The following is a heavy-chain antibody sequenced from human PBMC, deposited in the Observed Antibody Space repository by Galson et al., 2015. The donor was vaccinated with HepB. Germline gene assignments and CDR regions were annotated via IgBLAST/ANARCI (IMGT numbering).Heavy chain of an antibody. V-gene: IGHV3-66*01. CDR3: ATGTREQWLYYYGMDV. Sequence: SLRLSCAASGFTVSSNYMSWVRQAPGKGLEWVSVIYSGGSTYYADSVKGRFTISRDNSKNTLYLQMNSLRAEDTAVYYCATGTREQWLYYYGMDVWGQGTTVTVSS. J-gene: IGHJ6*02. D-gene: IGHD6-19*01. CDR1: GFTVSSNY. CDR2: IYSGGST.